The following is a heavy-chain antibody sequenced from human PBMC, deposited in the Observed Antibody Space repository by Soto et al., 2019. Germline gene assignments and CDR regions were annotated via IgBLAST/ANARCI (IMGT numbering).Heavy chain of an antibody. D-gene: IGHD4-4*01. V-gene: IGHV3-23*01. CDR1: GFTFSNYD. CDR3: VRQAKLTTVTDTVGYYYGLDG. CDR2: ISDSGSGT. Sequence: PGGSLRLSCAASGFTFSNYDMSWVRQAPGKGLAWVSVISDSGSGTYYADSVKGRFTISRDNSKNTLYLQMNSLRAEDTAVYYCVRQAKLTTVTDTVGYYYGLDGWGQGNTVTVSS. J-gene: IGHJ6*02.